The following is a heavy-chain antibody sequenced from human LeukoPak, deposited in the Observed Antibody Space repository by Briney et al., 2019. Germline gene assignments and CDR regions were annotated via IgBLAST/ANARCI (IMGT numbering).Heavy chain of an antibody. CDR1: GGTFSSYA. Sequence: SVKVSCKASGGTFSSYAISWVRQAPGQGLEWMGGIIPIFGTANYAQKLQGRVTITADESTSTAYMELSSLRSEDTAVYYCARVGKYYYGSGSKDAFDIWGQGTMVTVSS. D-gene: IGHD3-10*01. CDR3: ARVGKYYYGSGSKDAFDI. CDR2: IIPIFGTA. V-gene: IGHV1-69*01. J-gene: IGHJ3*02.